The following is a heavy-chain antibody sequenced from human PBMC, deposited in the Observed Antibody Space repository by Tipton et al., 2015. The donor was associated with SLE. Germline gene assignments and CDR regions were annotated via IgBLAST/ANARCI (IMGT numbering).Heavy chain of an antibody. CDR2: IFYSGSP. CDR1: GGSISSSSYY. D-gene: IGHD7-27*01. Sequence: TLSLTCSVSGGSISSSSYYWGWIRQPPGKGLEWIASIFYSGSPYYNPSLRSRVSISVDLSKNQFSLELSSVTAADTAVYFCARYANWGQLHYFDYWGQGTLVTVSS. V-gene: IGHV4-39*07. J-gene: IGHJ4*02. CDR3: ARYANWGQLHYFDY.